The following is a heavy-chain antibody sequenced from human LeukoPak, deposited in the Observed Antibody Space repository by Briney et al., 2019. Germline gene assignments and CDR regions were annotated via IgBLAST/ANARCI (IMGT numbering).Heavy chain of an antibody. J-gene: IGHJ4*02. V-gene: IGHV4-34*01. CDR1: GGSFSGYY. Sequence: SETLSLTCAVYGGSFSGYYWSWIRQPPGKGLEWIGEINHNGSTNYNPSLKSRVTISVDTSKNQFSLKLSSVTAADTAVYYCARTNVLWFGGTDYWGQGTLVTVSS. CDR3: ARTNVLWFGGTDY. CDR2: INHNGST. D-gene: IGHD3-10*01.